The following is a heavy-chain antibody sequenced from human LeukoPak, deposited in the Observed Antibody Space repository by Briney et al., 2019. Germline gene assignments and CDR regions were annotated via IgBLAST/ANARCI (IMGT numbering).Heavy chain of an antibody. D-gene: IGHD6-13*01. CDR1: GGSISSYY. V-gene: IGHV4-4*07. CDR3: ARGRGSSWYYFDY. J-gene: IGHJ4*02. CDR2: IYTSGNT. Sequence: SETLSLTCTVSGGSISSYYWSWVRQPAGKGLEWIGRIYTSGNTNYNPSLKGRVTMTVDTPKNQFSLNLSSVTAADTAVHYCARGRGSSWYYFDYWGQGTLVTVSS.